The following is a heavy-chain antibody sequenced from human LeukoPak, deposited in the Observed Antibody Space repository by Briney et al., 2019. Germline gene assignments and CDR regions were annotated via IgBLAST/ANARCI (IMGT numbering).Heavy chain of an antibody. CDR1: GFTFSSYG. CDR3: AKGTWEWLRLIDY. CDR2: ISYDGSNK. D-gene: IGHD5-12*01. J-gene: IGHJ4*02. Sequence: GGSLRLSCAASGFTFSSYGMPWVRQAPGKGLEWVAVISYDGSNKYYADSVKGRFTISRDNSKNTLYLQMNSLRAEDTAVYYCAKGTWEWLRLIDYWGQGTLVTVSS. V-gene: IGHV3-30*18.